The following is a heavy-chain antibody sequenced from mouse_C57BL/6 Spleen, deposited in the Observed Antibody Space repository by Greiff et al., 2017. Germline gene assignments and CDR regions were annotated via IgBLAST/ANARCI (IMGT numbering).Heavy chain of an antibody. D-gene: IGHD4-1*01. CDR1: GYSITSGYY. CDR3: ATLGREDAMDY. J-gene: IGHJ4*01. CDR2: ISYDGSN. Sequence: EVQLVESGPGLVKPSQSLSLTCSVTGYSITSGYYWNWIRQFPGNKLEWMGYISYDGSNNYNPSLKNRISITRDTSKNQFFLKLNSVTTEDTATYYCATLGREDAMDYWGQGTSVTVSS. V-gene: IGHV3-6*01.